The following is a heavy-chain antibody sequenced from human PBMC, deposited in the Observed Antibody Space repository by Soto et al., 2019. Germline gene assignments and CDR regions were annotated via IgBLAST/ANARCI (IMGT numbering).Heavy chain of an antibody. CDR3: ARDAGLASAIDY. V-gene: IGHV4-31*02. CDR1: GDSVGRGGHY. D-gene: IGHD1-26*01. J-gene: IGHJ4*02. Sequence: QVQLQESGPGLVKPSQTLSVTCTVSGDSVGRGGHYWTWIRQHPGKGLEWIGSIYWTGTTSYNPSLKSRVTISVDRSKNQFSLKVSSVTAADTAVYYCARDAGLASAIDYWGQGTLITVSS. CDR2: IYWTGTT.